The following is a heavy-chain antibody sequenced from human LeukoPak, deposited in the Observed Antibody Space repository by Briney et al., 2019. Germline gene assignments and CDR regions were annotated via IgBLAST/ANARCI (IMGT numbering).Heavy chain of an antibody. CDR2: ISSNGAST. J-gene: IGHJ4*02. CDR3: ARDSTYYYASGSSGPHYFDY. Sequence: GGSLRLSCAASGFTLSSYGMHWVRQAPGKGLEYVSAISSNGASTYYANSVKGRFTISRDNSKNTLYLQLNSLGPEDAAVYYCARDSTYYYASGSSGPHYFDYWGQGALVTVSS. D-gene: IGHD3-10*01. CDR1: GFTLSSYG. V-gene: IGHV3-64*01.